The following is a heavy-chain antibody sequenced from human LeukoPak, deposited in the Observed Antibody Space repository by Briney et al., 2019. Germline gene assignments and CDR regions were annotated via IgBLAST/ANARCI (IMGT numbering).Heavy chain of an antibody. CDR3: ARGRYSGSYLLDY. CDR2: IYSGGST. J-gene: IGHJ4*02. V-gene: IGHV3-53*01. CDR1: GFIVSDNY. Sequence: GGSLRLSCAASGFIVSDNYMSWVRQAPGKGLEWVSLIYSGGSTYYADSVKGRFTISTDKSKNTLYLQMNSLRAEDTALYYCARGRYSGSYLLDYWGQGTLVTVSS. D-gene: IGHD1-26*01.